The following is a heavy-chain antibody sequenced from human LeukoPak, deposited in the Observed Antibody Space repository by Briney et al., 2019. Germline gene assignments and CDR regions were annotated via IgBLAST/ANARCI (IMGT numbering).Heavy chain of an antibody. CDR3: ARAGPAAGIDY. J-gene: IGHJ4*02. D-gene: IGHD6-13*01. CDR2: IYSGGST. Sequence: GGSLRLSCAASGFTVSSNYMSWVRQAPGKGLEWVSVIYSGGSTYYADSVKGRFTISRDNSKNTLYLQMSSLRAEDTAVYYCARAGPAAGIDYWGQGTLVTVSS. V-gene: IGHV3-53*01. CDR1: GFTVSSNY.